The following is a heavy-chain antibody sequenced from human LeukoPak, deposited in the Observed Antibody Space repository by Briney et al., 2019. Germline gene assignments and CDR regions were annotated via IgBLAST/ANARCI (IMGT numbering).Heavy chain of an antibody. CDR3: ARVGGITMIVVLITDAFDI. J-gene: IGHJ3*02. V-gene: IGHV4-39*07. CDR1: GGSISSSSYY. Sequence: SETLSPTCTVSGGSISSSSYYWGWIRQPPGKGLEWIGSIYYSGSTYYNPSLKSRVTISVDTSKNQFSLKLRSVTAADTAVYYCARVGGITMIVVLITDAFDIWGQGTMVTVSS. D-gene: IGHD3-22*01. CDR2: IYYSGST.